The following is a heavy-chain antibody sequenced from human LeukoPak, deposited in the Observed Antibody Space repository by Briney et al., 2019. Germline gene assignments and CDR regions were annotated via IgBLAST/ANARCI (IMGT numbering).Heavy chain of an antibody. CDR2: IIPIFGTA. CDR1: GGTFSSYA. V-gene: IGHV1-69*05. J-gene: IGHJ4*02. D-gene: IGHD3-22*01. CDR3: ARAEHYYDSSGYCLDY. Sequence: SVQVSCKASGGTFSSYAISWVRQAPGQGLEWMGGIIPIFGTANYAQKFQGRVTITTDESTSTAYMELSSLRSEDTAVYYCARAEHYYDSSGYCLDYWGQGTLVTVSS.